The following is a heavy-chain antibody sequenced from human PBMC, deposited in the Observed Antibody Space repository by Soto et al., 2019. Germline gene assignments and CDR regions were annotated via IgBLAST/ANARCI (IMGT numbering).Heavy chain of an antibody. CDR3: ASHLVMSGTRGFDH. V-gene: IGHV4-4*02. J-gene: IGHJ4*02. CDR2: IAHTENT. D-gene: IGHD3-3*01. CDR1: SGSISSSNW. Sequence: QVQLQESGPGLVKPSGTLSLTCAVSSGSISSSNWWSWVRQPPGKGLEWIGEIAHTENTNYNPSLKSRVTISVDKCKNQFSLRLTSVTAADTAVYYCASHLVMSGTRGFDHWGQGTLVTVSS.